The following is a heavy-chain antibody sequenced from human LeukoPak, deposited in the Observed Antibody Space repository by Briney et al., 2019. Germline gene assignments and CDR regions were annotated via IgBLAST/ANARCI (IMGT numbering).Heavy chain of an antibody. V-gene: IGHV1-2*02. CDR2: INPNSGGT. Sequence: ASVTVSCKASGFTFTGFYVHWVRQAPGQGLEWMGWINPNSGGTKYGQKFQGRVTMTRDTSISTAYMELSRLRSDDTAVYYCARDGFSGRFDPWGQGTLVTVSS. CDR3: ARDGFSGRFDP. CDR1: GFTFTGFY. D-gene: IGHD3-10*01. J-gene: IGHJ5*02.